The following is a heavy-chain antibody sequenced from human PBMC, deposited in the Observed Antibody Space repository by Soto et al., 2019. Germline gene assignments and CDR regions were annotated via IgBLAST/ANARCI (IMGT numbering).Heavy chain of an antibody. V-gene: IGHV4-30-4*01. CDR3: AGGGVYQLLLIESKYNWFDP. J-gene: IGHJ5*02. D-gene: IGHD2-2*01. Sequence: QVQLQESGPGLVNPSPTLSLTCAVSGGSISSGDYYWSWIRQPPGKCPEWTGYISYSGSTYYNPPLKIRVTISIDTSKHQFSSKISSVTASDTAVYCCAGGGVYQLLLIESKYNWFDPWGEGTLVTVSS. CDR1: GGSISSGDYY. CDR2: ISYSGST.